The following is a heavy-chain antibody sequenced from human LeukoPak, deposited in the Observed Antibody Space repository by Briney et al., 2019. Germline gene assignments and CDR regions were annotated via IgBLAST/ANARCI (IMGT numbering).Heavy chain of an antibody. D-gene: IGHD3-22*01. J-gene: IGHJ6*04. Sequence: GASVKVSCKTSGYSFSDYYINWVRQAPGQGLEWMGWINPNHGGTHYAQKFQGRVTITRDTSITTAYMELSSLRSEDTAVYYCARGIGSSGYFVDVWGKGTTVTVSS. CDR2: INPNHGGT. V-gene: IGHV1-2*02. CDR3: ARGIGSSGYFVDV. CDR1: GYSFSDYY.